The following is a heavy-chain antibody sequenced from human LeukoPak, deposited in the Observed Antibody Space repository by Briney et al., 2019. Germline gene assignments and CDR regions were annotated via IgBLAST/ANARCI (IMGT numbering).Heavy chain of an antibody. V-gene: IGHV3-7*01. CDR3: TRDRGWQQFDY. D-gene: IGHD5-24*01. CDR2: IKEDGSET. J-gene: IGHJ4*02. Sequence: GGSLRLSCAASAFTFSDYWMTWVRQAPGKGLERVANIKEDGSETYYVDSVKGRFTISRDNAKNSLYLQMSSLRDDDTAVYYCTRDRGWQQFDYWGQGTLVTVSS. CDR1: AFTFSDYW.